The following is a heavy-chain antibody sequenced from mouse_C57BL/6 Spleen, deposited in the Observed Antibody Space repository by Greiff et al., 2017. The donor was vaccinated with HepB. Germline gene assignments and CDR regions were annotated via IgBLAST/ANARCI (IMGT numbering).Heavy chain of an antibody. CDR1: GYTFTDYY. CDR2: INPNNGGT. CDR3: AIQLRGYFDY. Sequence: VQLQQSGPELVKPGASVKISCKASGYTFTDYYMNWVKQSHGKSLEWIGDINPNNGGTSYNQKFKGKATLTVDKSSSTAYMELRSLTSEDSAVYYCAIQLRGYFDYWGQGTTLTVSS. D-gene: IGHD3-2*02. V-gene: IGHV1-26*01. J-gene: IGHJ2*01.